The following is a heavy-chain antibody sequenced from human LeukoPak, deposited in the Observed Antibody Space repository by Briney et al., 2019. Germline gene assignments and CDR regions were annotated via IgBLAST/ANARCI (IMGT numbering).Heavy chain of an antibody. D-gene: IGHD6-19*01. J-gene: IGHJ4*02. V-gene: IGHV3-30*03. Sequence: GGSLRLSCASSGFTFSVYGMNWVRQAPGKGLEWVAVISYDGSNKYYADSVKGRFTISRDNSKNTLYLQMNSLRAEDTAVYYCARALYSSGSRKLDRDDYWGQGTLVTVSS. CDR2: ISYDGSNK. CDR3: ARALYSSGSRKLDRDDY. CDR1: GFTFSVYG.